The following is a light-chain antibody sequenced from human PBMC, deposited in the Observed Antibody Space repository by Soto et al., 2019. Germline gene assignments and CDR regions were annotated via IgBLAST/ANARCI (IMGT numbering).Light chain of an antibody. CDR2: EVS. CDR1: SSDVGGYNY. CDR3: SSYAGSTNL. J-gene: IGLJ1*01. Sequence: QSALTQPPSASGSPGQSVTISCTGTSSDVGGYNYVSWYQQHPGKAPKLMIYEVSKRPSGVPERFSGSKSGNTASLTVSGLQAEDEADYYCSSYAGSTNLFGTGTKLTV. V-gene: IGLV2-8*01.